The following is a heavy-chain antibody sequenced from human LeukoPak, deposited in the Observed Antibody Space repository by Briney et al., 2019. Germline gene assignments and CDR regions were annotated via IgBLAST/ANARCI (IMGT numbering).Heavy chain of an antibody. CDR1: GFTFCSYA. CDR3: AKGVVPAPYYYYGMDV. D-gene: IGHD2-2*01. Sequence: GGSLRLSCADSGFTFCSYAKSWVRQAPGKGLEWGSAISGSGGSTYYADSVKGRFTISRDNSKNTLYLQMNSLRAEDTAVYYCAKGVVPAPYYYYGMDVWGQGTTVTISS. J-gene: IGHJ6*02. CDR2: ISGSGGST. V-gene: IGHV3-23*01.